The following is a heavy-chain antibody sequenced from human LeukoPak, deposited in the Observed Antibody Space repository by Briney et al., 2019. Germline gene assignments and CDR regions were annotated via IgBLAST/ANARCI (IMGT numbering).Heavy chain of an antibody. CDR2: IFYSGST. D-gene: IGHD6-19*01. J-gene: IGHJ4*02. CDR3: ARLYSDGWYYFDY. V-gene: IGHV4-59*08. Sequence: SETLSLTCTVSGGSISSYYWSWIRQPPGKGLEWIGFIFYSGSTNYNPSLKSRVTVSVDTSKNQFSLKLSSVTAADTAVYYCARLYSDGWYYFDYWGQGTPVTVSS. CDR1: GGSISSYY.